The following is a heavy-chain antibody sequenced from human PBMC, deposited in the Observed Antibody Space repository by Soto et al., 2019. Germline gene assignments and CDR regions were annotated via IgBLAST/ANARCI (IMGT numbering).Heavy chain of an antibody. CDR3: ARSPLATWGCWWYYFDY. V-gene: IGHV3-30-3*01. CDR2: ISYDGSNK. J-gene: IGHJ4*02. Sequence: QVQLVESGGGVVQPGRSLRLSCAASGFTFSSYAMHWVRQAPGKGLEWVAVISYDGSNKYYADSVKGRFTISRDNSKNKLYLQMNSLRDEDTAVYYCARSPLATWGCWWYYFDYWGQGTLVTVSS. CDR1: GFTFSSYA. D-gene: IGHD7-27*01.